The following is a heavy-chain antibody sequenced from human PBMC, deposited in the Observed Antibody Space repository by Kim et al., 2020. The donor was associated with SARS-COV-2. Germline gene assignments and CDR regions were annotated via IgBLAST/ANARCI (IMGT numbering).Heavy chain of an antibody. CDR3: AKDSLDLPAAKAWSSYYYGMDV. CDR2: ISGSGGST. J-gene: IGHJ6*02. CDR1: GFTFSSYA. V-gene: IGHV3-23*01. Sequence: GGSLRLSCAASGFTFSSYAMSWVRQAPGKGLEWVSAISGSGGSTYYADSVKGRFTISRDNSKNTLYLQMNSLRAEDTAVYYCAKDSLDLPAAKAWSSYYYGMDVWGQGTTVTVSS. D-gene: IGHD2-2*01.